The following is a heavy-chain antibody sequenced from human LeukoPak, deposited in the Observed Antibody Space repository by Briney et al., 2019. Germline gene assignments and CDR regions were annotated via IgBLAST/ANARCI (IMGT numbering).Heavy chain of an antibody. CDR2: IYHSGST. CDR1: GYSISSGYY. Sequence: PSETLSLTCAVSGYSISSGYYWGWIRQPPGKGLEWIGSIYHSGSTYYNPSLKSRVTISVDTSKNQLSLKLSSVTAADTAVYYCARGSSSFDPWGQGTLVTVSS. J-gene: IGHJ5*02. D-gene: IGHD6-19*01. V-gene: IGHV4-38-2*01. CDR3: ARGSSSFDP.